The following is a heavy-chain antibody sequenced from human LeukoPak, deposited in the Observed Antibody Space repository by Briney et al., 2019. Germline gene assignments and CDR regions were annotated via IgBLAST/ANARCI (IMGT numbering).Heavy chain of an antibody. D-gene: IGHD5-12*01. CDR1: GFTFSSYG. J-gene: IGHJ4*02. CDR2: IYTSGST. CDR3: ARGGYSGYEPRPFDY. V-gene: IGHV4-4*09. Sequence: GSLRLSCAASGFTFSSYGMSWVRQAPGKGLEWIGYIYTSGSTNYNPSLKSRVTISVDTSKNQFSLKLNSVTAADTAVYYCARGGYSGYEPRPFDYWGQGTLVTVSS.